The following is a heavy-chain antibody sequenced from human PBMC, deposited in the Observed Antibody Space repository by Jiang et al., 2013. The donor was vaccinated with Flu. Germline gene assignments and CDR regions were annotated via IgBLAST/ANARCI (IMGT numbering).Heavy chain of an antibody. D-gene: IGHD6-19*01. J-gene: IGHJ5*02. Sequence: TRLTISKDTSKNQVVLTMTNMDPVDTATYYCARTIAVAGTGFDPWGQGTLVTVSS. V-gene: IGHV2-70*01. CDR3: ARTIAVAGTGFDP.